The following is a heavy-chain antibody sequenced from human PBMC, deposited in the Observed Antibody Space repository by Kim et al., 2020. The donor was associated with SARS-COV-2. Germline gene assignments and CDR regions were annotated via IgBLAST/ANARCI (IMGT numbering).Heavy chain of an antibody. CDR2: ISGSGGST. CDR3: AKDLPAGTPGIAVAAMYYFDY. V-gene: IGHV3-23*01. J-gene: IGHJ4*02. Sequence: GGSLRLSCAASGFTFSSYAMSWVRQAPGKGLEWVSAISGSGGSTYYADSVKGRFTISRDNSKNTLYLQMNSLRAEDTAVYYCAKDLPAGTPGIAVAAMYYFDYWGQGTLVTVSS. CDR1: GFTFSSYA. D-gene: IGHD6-19*01.